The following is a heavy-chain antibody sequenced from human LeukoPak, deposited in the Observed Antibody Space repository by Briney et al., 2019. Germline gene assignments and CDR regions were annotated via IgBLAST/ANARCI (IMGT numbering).Heavy chain of an antibody. CDR3: ARGGADYVIGY. V-gene: IGHV3-11*06. CDR1: GFTFSDNY. D-gene: IGHD4-17*01. J-gene: IGHJ4*02. Sequence: GGSLRLSCAASGFTFSDNYMSWIRQAPGKGLEWISFISSSSSYTNYADSVKGRFTISRDNTKNSLYLQMNNLRAEDTAVYYCARGGADYVIGYWGQGTLVTVSS. CDR2: ISSSSSYT.